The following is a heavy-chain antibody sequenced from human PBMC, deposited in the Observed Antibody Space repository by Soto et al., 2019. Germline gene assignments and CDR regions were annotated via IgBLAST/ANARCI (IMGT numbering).Heavy chain of an antibody. CDR1: GFTFSDSW. CDR3: AKGGEGYCSGTSCLYHMDA. J-gene: IGHJ6*03. Sequence: PGGSLRLSCAASGFTFSDSWMNWVRQAPGKGLEWVANIKADGSEKYYADSVKGRFTISRDISKNTLYVQMSSLRAEDTAVYYCAKGGEGYCSGTSCLYHMDAWGKGTTVTVSS. CDR2: IKADGSEK. V-gene: IGHV3-7*05. D-gene: IGHD2-15*01.